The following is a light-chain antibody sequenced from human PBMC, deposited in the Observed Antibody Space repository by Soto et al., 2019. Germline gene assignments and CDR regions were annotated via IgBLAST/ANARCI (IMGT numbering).Light chain of an antibody. CDR1: QSISTL. Sequence: DIQMTQSPSTLSAYVGDRVTITCRASQSISTLLAWYQQKPGKAPKLLIYGASTLESGVPSRFRGSGSGTEFTLTISSLQPDDYRTYFCQQYTTFLLTFGGRNK. J-gene: IGKJ4*01. CDR2: GAS. CDR3: QQYTTFLLT. V-gene: IGKV1-5*03.